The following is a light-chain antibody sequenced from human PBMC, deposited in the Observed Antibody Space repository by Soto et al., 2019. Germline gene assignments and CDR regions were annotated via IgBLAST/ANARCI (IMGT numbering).Light chain of an antibody. V-gene: IGKV3-15*01. CDR1: QSVSSN. J-gene: IGKJ1*01. CDR2: GAS. Sequence: EIVMTQSPATLSVSPGEGATLSCRASQSVSSNLAWYQQKPGQTPRLLIYGASTRATGIPARFSGSGSETESTLTISGLQSEDFAVYYCQQYNNWPRTFGQGTKVEIK. CDR3: QQYNNWPRT.